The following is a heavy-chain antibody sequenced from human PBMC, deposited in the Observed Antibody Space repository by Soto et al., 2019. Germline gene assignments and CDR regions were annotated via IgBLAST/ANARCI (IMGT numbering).Heavy chain of an antibody. CDR2: IWYDGSNK. CDR3: ATLAYYDSSGYYLGLYGMDV. Sequence: GGSLRLSCAASGFTFSSYGMHWVRQAPGKGLEWVAVIWYDGSNKYYADSVKGRFTISRDNSKNTLYLQMNSLRAEDTAVYYCATLAYYDSSGYYLGLYGMDVWGQGTTVTVSS. CDR1: GFTFSSYG. V-gene: IGHV3-33*01. D-gene: IGHD3-22*01. J-gene: IGHJ6*02.